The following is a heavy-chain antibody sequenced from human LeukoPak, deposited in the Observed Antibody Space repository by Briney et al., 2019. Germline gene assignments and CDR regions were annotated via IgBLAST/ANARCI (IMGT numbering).Heavy chain of an antibody. Sequence: GKSLKISCEGSGYIFTTYWIGWVRRLPGKGLEWMGAIYPGDSETTYSPSFQGQVTISVDKSIRTAYLQWSSLKASDSAIYYCAAASSSTSAGYFQDWGQGTLVTVSS. CDR1: GYIFTTYW. CDR3: AAASSSTSAGYFQD. V-gene: IGHV5-51*01. J-gene: IGHJ1*01. D-gene: IGHD2-2*01. CDR2: IYPGDSET.